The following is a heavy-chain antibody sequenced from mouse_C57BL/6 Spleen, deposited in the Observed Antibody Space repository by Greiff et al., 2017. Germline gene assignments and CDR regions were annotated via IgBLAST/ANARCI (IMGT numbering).Heavy chain of an antibody. CDR2: IFPGDGDT. J-gene: IGHJ2*01. Sequence: VQLQQSGPELVKPGASVTISCKASGYAFSSSWLNWVKQRPGKGLEGIGRIFPGDGDTNYNGKFKGKATLTADKSTSTAYLQLSSLTSEDSAVYFCARSLTAGSSPGYFGCWGQGTTLTVSS. D-gene: IGHD1-1*01. V-gene: IGHV1-82*01. CDR1: GYAFSSSW. CDR3: ARSLTAGSSPGYFGC.